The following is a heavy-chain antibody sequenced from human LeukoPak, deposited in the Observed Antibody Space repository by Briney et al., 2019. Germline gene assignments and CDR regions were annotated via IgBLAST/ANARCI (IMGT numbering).Heavy chain of an antibody. V-gene: IGHV1-46*01. CDR2: INPNPHEDIT. CDR1: GYDFTNYY. Sequence: ASVKVSCKASGYDFTNYYVHWVRQAPGQGLEWMGTINPNPHEDITTYAQKFQGRVTITADESTSTAYMELSSLRSGDTAVYYCAMSHYDGITIFGVKSPEGGYGMDVWGQGTTVTVSS. D-gene: IGHD3-3*01. CDR3: AMSHYDGITIFGVKSPEGGYGMDV. J-gene: IGHJ6*02.